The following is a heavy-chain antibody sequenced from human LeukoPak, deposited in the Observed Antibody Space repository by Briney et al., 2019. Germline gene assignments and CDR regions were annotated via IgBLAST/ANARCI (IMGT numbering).Heavy chain of an antibody. D-gene: IGHD1-1*01. CDR3: ARGYTFFDY. CDR1: GFTFSSDS. Sequence: GGSLRLSCAASGFTFSSDSVHWVRQAPGKGLEWVSYISSSSTSIYYTDSVKGRFTISRDNAKNSLYLQMNSLRAEDTAVYYCARGYTFFDYWGQGTLVTVSS. CDR2: ISSSSTSI. V-gene: IGHV3-48*04. J-gene: IGHJ4*02.